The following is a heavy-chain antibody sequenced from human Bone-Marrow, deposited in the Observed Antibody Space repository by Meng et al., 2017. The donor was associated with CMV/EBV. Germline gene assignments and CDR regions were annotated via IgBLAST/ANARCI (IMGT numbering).Heavy chain of an antibody. J-gene: IGHJ5*02. CDR3: ARVLPPGNWFDP. Sequence: ASGPRLVKPSETLSLTCTVSGGSISSRSYYWGWIRQPPGKGLEWIGSIYYSGSTYYNPSLKSRVTISVDTSKNQFSLKLSSVTAADTAVYYCARVLPPGNWFDPWGQGTLVTVSS. CDR1: GGSISSRSYY. V-gene: IGHV4-39*07. CDR2: IYYSGST. D-gene: IGHD3-10*01.